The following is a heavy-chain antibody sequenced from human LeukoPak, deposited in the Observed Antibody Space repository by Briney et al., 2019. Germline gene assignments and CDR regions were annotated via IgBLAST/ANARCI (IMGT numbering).Heavy chain of an antibody. CDR1: GFTFSSYA. J-gene: IGHJ6*02. V-gene: IGHV3-23*01. D-gene: IGHD6-19*01. CDR3: AKDRIAVAGTVDYYGMDV. CDR2: ISGSGGTT. Sequence: GGSLRLSCAASGFTFSSYAMSWVRQAPGKGLEWVSAISGSGGTTYYADSVKGRFTISRDNSKNTLYLQMNSLRAEDTAVYYCAKDRIAVAGTVDYYGMDVWGQGTTVTVSS.